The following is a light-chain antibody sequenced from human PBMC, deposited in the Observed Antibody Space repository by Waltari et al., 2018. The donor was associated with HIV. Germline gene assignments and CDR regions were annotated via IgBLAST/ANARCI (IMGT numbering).Light chain of an antibody. CDR1: SSDVGAYKF. J-gene: IGLJ3*02. V-gene: IGLV2-11*01. CDR3: CSYAGNYSWV. Sequence: QSALTQPRSVSGSPGQSVTISCTGTSSDVGAYKFVSWYQQHPGKAPKLLIYAVTTLPSGVPDRFSGSKSGNSASLIISGLQAGDEAHYFCCSYAGNYSWVFGGGTKLTVL. CDR2: AVT.